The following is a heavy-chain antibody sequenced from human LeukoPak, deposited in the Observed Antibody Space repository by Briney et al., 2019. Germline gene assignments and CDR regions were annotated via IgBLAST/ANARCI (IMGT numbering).Heavy chain of an antibody. J-gene: IGHJ4*02. CDR3: ARDHRAHYDFWSGYPKYYFDY. Sequence: ASVKVSCKASGYTFTVYYMHWVRQAPGQGLGWVGWINPNSGGTNYAQKFQGRVTMTRDTSISTAYMELSRLRSDDTAVYYCARDHRAHYDFWSGYPKYYFDYWGQGTLVTVSS. D-gene: IGHD3-3*01. CDR2: INPNSGGT. V-gene: IGHV1-2*02. CDR1: GYTFTVYY.